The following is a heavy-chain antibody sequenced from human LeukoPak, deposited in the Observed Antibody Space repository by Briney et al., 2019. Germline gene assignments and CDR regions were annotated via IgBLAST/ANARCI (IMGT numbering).Heavy chain of an antibody. CDR3: ARNGVKEEYFQH. CDR1: GFTFSSYW. V-gene: IGHV3-74*01. D-gene: IGHD4-17*01. Sequence: GGSLRLSCTASGFTFSSYWMHWVRQAPGKGLMWVSRIHGDGSSTSTSYADSVKGRFTISRDNAKNSLYLQMNSLRAEDTALYYCARNGVKEEYFQHWGQGTLVTVSS. CDR2: IHGDGSSTST. J-gene: IGHJ1*01.